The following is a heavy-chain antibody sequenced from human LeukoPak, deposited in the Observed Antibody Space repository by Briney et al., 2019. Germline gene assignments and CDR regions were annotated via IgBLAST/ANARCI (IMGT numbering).Heavy chain of an antibody. J-gene: IGHJ4*02. D-gene: IGHD4-11*01. CDR1: GYTFTGYY. CDR2: ITPHSGVT. CDR3: ARGCLQGYIDY. V-gene: IGHV1-2*06. Sequence: ASVKVSCKASGYTFTGYYLHWVRQAPGQGLEWVGRITPHSGVTKYTQKVQGRVHVTRDTSIRTAYMELSRRRSDDTAVYYCARGCLQGYIDYWGQGTLVTVSS.